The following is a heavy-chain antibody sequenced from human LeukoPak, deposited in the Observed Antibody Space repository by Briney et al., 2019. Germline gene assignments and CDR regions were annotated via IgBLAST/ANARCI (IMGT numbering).Heavy chain of an antibody. J-gene: IGHJ6*03. CDR3: ANSGVNKVYNSGYSSPDYYYYYMDV. Sequence: GGSLRLSCAASGFTFSSYSMNWVRQPPGKGLEWVSFIYSGGNTHCSDSVKGRFTISRDNSKNMLYLQMNSLRAEDTSVYYCANSGVNKVYNSGYSSPDYYYYYMDVWGKGTTVTISS. D-gene: IGHD3-22*01. CDR1: GFTFSSYS. CDR2: IYSGGNT. V-gene: IGHV3-66*02.